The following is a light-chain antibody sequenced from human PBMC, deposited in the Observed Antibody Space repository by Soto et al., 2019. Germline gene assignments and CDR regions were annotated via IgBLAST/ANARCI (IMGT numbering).Light chain of an antibody. CDR3: QKYNNWPPLT. V-gene: IGKV3-15*01. CDR2: GAS. CDR1: QSVSSN. J-gene: IGKJ4*01. Sequence: EIVMTQSPVTLSVSPGERATLSCRASQSVSSNLAWYQQKPGQAPRLLIYGASTRATGVPARFSGSGSGTEFTLTISSLQSEDFAVYYCQKYNNWPPLTFGGGTKVDI.